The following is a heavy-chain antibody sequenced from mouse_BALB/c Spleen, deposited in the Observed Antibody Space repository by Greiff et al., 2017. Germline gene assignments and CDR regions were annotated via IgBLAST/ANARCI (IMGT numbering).Heavy chain of an antibody. Sequence: DVKLVESGGGLVKPGGSLKLSCAASGFAFSSYDMTWVRQTPEKGLEWVAYISSGGGSTYYPETVKGRFTISRDNAKNTLYLQMSSLKSEDTAMVYCARGNPRLYAMDYWGQGTSVTVSS. J-gene: IGHJ4*01. V-gene: IGHV5-12-1*01. CDR1: GFAFSSYD. CDR2: ISSGGGST. CDR3: ARGNPRLYAMDY.